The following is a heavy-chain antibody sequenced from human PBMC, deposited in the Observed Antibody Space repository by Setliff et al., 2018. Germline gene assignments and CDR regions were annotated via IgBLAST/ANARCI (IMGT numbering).Heavy chain of an antibody. CDR2: IITSTGKT. Sequence: ASVKVSCKASGYTFTNFGFHWLRQAPGQGLEWMAMIITSTGKTSYAQKFQGRVTVTTDTYTGTGYMELRSLRSDDTAMYFCARFGVSCSSSSCYASDLWGEGTMVTVSS. CDR1: GYTFTNFG. J-gene: IGHJ3*01. CDR3: ARFGVSCSSSSCYASDL. D-gene: IGHD2-2*01. V-gene: IGHV1-18*01.